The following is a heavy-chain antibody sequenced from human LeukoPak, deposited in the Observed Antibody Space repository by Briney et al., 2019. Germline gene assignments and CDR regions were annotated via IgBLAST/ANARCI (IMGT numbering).Heavy chain of an antibody. V-gene: IGHV3-7*01. J-gene: IGHJ4*02. CDR3: TRDRSRAEDD. CDR2: INQGGSDK. D-gene: IGHD1-14*01. CDR1: VFTFSGHC. Sequence: GGSLRLSCAASVFTFSGHCMSWVRQAPGKGLEWVANINQGGSDKYYVDSVKGRFTISRDNANNLLYLQMNSLRGEDTAVYYCTRDRSRAEDDWGQGTLVTVSS.